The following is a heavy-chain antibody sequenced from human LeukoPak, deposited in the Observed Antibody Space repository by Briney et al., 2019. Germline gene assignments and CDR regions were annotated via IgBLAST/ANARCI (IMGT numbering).Heavy chain of an antibody. CDR3: ARQGTYTATFDY. V-gene: IGHV4-59*08. CDR1: GVSMSSFY. D-gene: IGHD5-18*01. CDR2: IYYSGST. Sequence: SETLSLTCTVSGVSMSSFYCSWVRQPPGKGLEWIGYIYYSGSTNYNPSLKSRVTISIDTSRNQFSLKLSSVTAADAAVYYCARQGTYTATFDYWGQGSLVTVSS. J-gene: IGHJ4*02.